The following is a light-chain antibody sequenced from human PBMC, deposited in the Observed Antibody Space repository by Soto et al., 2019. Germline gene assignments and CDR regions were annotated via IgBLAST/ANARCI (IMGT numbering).Light chain of an antibody. CDR2: LEGSGSY. Sequence: QLVLTQSSSASASLGSSVNLTCTLSSGHQQQPGKAPRYLMKLEGSGSYNKGSGVPDRFSGSSSGADRYLTISNLQFEDEADYYCETWDSNRVFGGGTKVTVL. CDR3: ETWDSNRV. CDR1: SGH. V-gene: IGLV4-60*02. J-gene: IGLJ3*02.